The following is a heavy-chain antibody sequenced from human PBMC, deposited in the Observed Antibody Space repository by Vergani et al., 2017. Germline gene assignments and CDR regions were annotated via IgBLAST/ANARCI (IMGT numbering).Heavy chain of an antibody. D-gene: IGHD3-22*01. CDR2: IRYDGTKR. V-gene: IGHV3-30*02. Sequence: QVQLVESGGGVVQPGGSLRLSCAASGCTFSSYGMHWVRQAPGKGLEWVAFIRYDGTKRFYGDSVKGRFTISRDNSQTTVFLQMNSLRADYSSVYYCTKAGQYDSDNFHDSWGQGALVTVAS. CDR1: GCTFSSYG. CDR3: TKAGQYDSDNFHDS. J-gene: IGHJ4*03.